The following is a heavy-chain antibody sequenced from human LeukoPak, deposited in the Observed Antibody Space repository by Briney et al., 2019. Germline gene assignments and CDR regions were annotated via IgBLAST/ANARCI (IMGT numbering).Heavy chain of an antibody. J-gene: IGHJ4*02. CDR1: GGTFSSYA. D-gene: IGHD6-19*01. V-gene: IGHV1-69*04. CDR2: IIPILGIA. Sequence: SVKVSCKASGGTFSSYAISWVRQAPGQGLEWMGRIIPILGIASYAQKFQGRVTITADKSTSTAYMELSSLRSEDTAVYYCARDPFGGSGWQIDYWGQGTLVTVSS. CDR3: ARDPFGGSGWQIDY.